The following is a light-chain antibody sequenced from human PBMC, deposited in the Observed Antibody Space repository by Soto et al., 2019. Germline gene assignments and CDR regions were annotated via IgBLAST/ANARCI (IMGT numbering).Light chain of an antibody. CDR1: QSLLHKNGFNY. V-gene: IGKV2-28*01. Sequence: EIVMTQSPLSLPVTPGEPASISCRSSQSLLHKNGFNYLEWYLQRPGQSPQLLIDLASDRASGVPDRFSGSGSGTDFTLTISRVEAEDVGVYYCMQSLQTPWTFGQGTKVEIK. J-gene: IGKJ1*01. CDR2: LAS. CDR3: MQSLQTPWT.